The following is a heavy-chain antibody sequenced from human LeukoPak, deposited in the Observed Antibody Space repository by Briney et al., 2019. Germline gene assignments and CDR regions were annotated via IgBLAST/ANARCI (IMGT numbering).Heavy chain of an antibody. CDR2: IYYSGST. CDR1: GGSISSGSYY. D-gene: IGHD4-23*01. CDR3: ARDYGGNLEY. J-gene: IGHJ4*02. Sequence: PSETLSLTCTVSGGSISSGSYYWSWLRQPPGKGLEWIGYIYYSGSTNYNPSLKSRVTISVDRSKNQFSLKMRSVTTADTAVYYCARDYGGNLEYWGQGTLVTVS. V-gene: IGHV4-61*01.